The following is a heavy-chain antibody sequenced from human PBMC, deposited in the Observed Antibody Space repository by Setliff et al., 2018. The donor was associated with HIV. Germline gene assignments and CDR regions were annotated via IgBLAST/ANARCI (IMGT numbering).Heavy chain of an antibody. CDR2: IYSGGST. CDR1: GFTVSSNY. J-gene: IGHJ3*02. D-gene: IGHD6-13*01. CDR3: ARGGQQLGAGAFDI. Sequence: GESLKISCAASGFTVSSNYMSRVRQAPGKGLGWVSVIYSGGSTYYADSVKGRFTISRDNSKNTLYLQMNSLRAEDTAVYYCARGGQQLGAGAFDIWGQGTMVTVSS. V-gene: IGHV3-66*02.